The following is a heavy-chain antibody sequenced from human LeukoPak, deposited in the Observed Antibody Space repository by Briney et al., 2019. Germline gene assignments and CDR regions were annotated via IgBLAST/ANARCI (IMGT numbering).Heavy chain of an antibody. CDR3: ARGMDYYGSGSYRYYYYYMDV. J-gene: IGHJ6*03. CDR2: IYYSGST. D-gene: IGHD3-10*01. V-gene: IGHV4-59*01. CDR1: GGSISSYY. Sequence: SETLSLTCTVSGGSISSYYWSWIRQPPGKGLEWIGYIYYSGSTNYNPSLKSRVTISVDTSKNQFSLKLSSVTAADTAVYYCARGMDYYGSGSYRYYYYYMDVWSKGTTVTISS.